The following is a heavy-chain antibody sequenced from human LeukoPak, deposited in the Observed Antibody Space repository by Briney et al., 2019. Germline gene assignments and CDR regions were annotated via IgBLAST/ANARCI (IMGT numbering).Heavy chain of an antibody. CDR1: GFTVDDYA. CDR3: AAEPDAFDI. V-gene: IGHV3-9*01. CDR2: IGWNSGSI. J-gene: IGHJ3*02. Sequence: GGSMRLACAASGFTVDDYAMHWVRQAPGKGLEWVSGIGWNSGSIGYADSVKGRFTISRDNAKNSLYLQMNSLRAEDTALYYCAAEPDAFDIWGQGTMVTVSS. D-gene: IGHD1-14*01.